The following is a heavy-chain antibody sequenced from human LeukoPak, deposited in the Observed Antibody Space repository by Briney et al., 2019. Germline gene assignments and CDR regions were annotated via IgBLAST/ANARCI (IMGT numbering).Heavy chain of an antibody. CDR1: GFTFDDYA. D-gene: IGHD3-9*01. Sequence: SRSLRLSCAVSGFTFDDYAMHWVRQVPGKGLEWVSGINWNSDSIGYAVRGRFTISRDNAKNSLYLQMNSLRAEDTAVYYCANGAKYNILTGFRASRDDAFDIWGQGTMVTVSS. CDR3: ANGAKYNILTGFRASRDDAFDI. V-gene: IGHV3-9*01. J-gene: IGHJ3*02. CDR2: INWNSDSI.